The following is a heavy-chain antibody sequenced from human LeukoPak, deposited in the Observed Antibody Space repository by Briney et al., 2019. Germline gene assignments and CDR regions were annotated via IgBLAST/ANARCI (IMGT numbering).Heavy chain of an antibody. V-gene: IGHV4-4*07. D-gene: IGHD3-22*01. CDR2: IYTSGTT. CDR3: AREARDHNDGSGYYNDY. Sequence: SETLSLTCSVSGGSIYSYYWSWIRQPAGKGLEWIGGIYTSGTTNYNPSLASRVTVSLDTSHNQFSLKLTSLTAADTAMYYCAREARDHNDGSGYYNDYWGQGTLVTVSS. CDR1: GGSIYSYY. J-gene: IGHJ4*02.